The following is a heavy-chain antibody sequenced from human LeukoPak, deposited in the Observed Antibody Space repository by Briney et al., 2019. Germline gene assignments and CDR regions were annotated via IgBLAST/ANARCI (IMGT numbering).Heavy chain of an antibody. D-gene: IGHD2-2*01. CDR1: GYTFTNYG. Sequence: ASVMVSCKASGYTFTNYGISWVRQAPGQGLEWMGWINPYNGNTNYAQKLQGRVTMTTDTSTNTAYMELRSLRSDDTAVYYCARGEGQHCSSTSCPIPYYFDYWGQGTLVTVSS. CDR3: ARGEGQHCSSTSCPIPYYFDY. CDR2: INPYNGNT. J-gene: IGHJ4*02. V-gene: IGHV1-18*01.